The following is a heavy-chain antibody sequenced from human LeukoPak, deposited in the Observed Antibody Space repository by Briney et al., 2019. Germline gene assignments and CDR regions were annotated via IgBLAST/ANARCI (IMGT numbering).Heavy chain of an antibody. CDR1: GYTFTSYG. J-gene: IGHJ6*02. V-gene: IGHV1-18*01. CDR3: ARDVSAAAGIYYYYGMDV. Sequence: ASVKVSCKASGYTFTSYGISWVRQAPGQGLEWMRWISAYNGNTNYAQKLQGRVTMTTDTSTSTAYMELRSLRSDDTAVYYCARDVSAAAGIYYYYGMDVWGQGTTVTASS. D-gene: IGHD6-13*01. CDR2: ISAYNGNT.